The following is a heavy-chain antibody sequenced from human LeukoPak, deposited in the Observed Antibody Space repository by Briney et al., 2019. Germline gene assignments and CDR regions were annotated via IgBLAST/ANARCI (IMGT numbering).Heavy chain of an antibody. V-gene: IGHV3-21*01. Sequence: KPGGSLRLSCAASGFTFSSYSMNWVRQAPGKGLEWVSSISSSSSYIYYADSVKCRFTISRDNAKNSLYLLMNSLRAEDTAVYYCARGPPHYLEWLLYSDYWGQGTLVTVSS. CDR1: GFTFSSYS. CDR3: ARGPPHYLEWLLYSDY. D-gene: IGHD3-3*01. CDR2: ISSSSSYI. J-gene: IGHJ4*02.